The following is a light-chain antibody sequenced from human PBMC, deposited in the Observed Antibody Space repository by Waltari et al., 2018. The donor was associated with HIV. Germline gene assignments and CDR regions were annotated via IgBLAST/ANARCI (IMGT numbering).Light chain of an antibody. CDR2: YNN. CDR1: NIGSKS. J-gene: IGLJ2*01. CDR3: QVWDSGVL. V-gene: IGLV3-21*04. Sequence: SYVLTPPPSVSVAPGKTARITCGGNNIGSKSVHWYQQKPGQAPVLVIYYNNDRPSGIPERFSGSNSGNTATLTISRVEAGDEANYYCQVWDSGVLFGGGTKLTVL.